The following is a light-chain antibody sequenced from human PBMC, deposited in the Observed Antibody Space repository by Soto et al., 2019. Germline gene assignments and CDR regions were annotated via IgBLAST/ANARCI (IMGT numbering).Light chain of an antibody. J-gene: IGKJ1*01. CDR2: GAS. Sequence: EIVMMQSPATRSVSPGERATLSCRASESVSSNLAWYQQKPGQAPRLLIYGASTRATGIPARFSGSGSGTDFTLTNSSLQAEEFAGYYCQQYNNGPPWTFGQGTKVDIK. CDR1: ESVSSN. V-gene: IGKV3-15*01. CDR3: QQYNNGPPWT.